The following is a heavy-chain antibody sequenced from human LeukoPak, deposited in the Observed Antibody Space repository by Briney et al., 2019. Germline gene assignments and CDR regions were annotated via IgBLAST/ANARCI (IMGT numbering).Heavy chain of an antibody. Sequence: HGESLKISCKGSAYSFPSYWIGWVRQMPGKGLEWMGIIYPGDSDIRYSPSFQGPVTISADKSIRTAYLQWSSLQASDSAMYYCGRPRGISGYGHAFDIWGQGTMVTVSS. D-gene: IGHD5-12*01. V-gene: IGHV5-51*01. CDR3: GRPRGISGYGHAFDI. CDR1: AYSFPSYW. J-gene: IGHJ3*02. CDR2: IYPGDSDI.